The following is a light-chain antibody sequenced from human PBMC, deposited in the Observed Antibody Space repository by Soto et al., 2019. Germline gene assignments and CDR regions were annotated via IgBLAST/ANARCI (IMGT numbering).Light chain of an antibody. CDR3: QQYDNWPWT. CDR1: QSISVT. V-gene: IGKV3-15*01. J-gene: IGKJ1*01. Sequence: EIVMTHSPATLSVSPGGGATLSWRASQSISVTLAWYQQKPGQAPRLLIHGASTRAPGFPARFSGSGSGTDFTLTISSLQSEDFAVYYCQQYDNWPWTFGQGTKVDIK. CDR2: GAS.